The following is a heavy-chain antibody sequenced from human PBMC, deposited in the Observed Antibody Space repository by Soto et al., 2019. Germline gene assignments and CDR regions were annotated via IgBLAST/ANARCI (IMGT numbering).Heavy chain of an antibody. CDR3: ARDRDKLGHGSGMDV. Sequence: GGSLRLSCAASGFAFSSYSMNWVRQSPGKGLEWVSSISISSSYIYYADSVKGRFTISRDNAKNSLYLQMNSLRAEDTAVYYCARDRDKLGHGSGMDVWGQGTPFTVSS. CDR1: GFAFSSYS. CDR2: ISISSSYI. V-gene: IGHV3-21*01. D-gene: IGHD7-27*01. J-gene: IGHJ6*02.